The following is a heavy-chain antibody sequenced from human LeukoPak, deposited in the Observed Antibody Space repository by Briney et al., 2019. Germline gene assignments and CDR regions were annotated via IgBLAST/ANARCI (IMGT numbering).Heavy chain of an antibody. CDR1: RFTFNIYS. D-gene: IGHD1-26*01. V-gene: IGHV3-21*01. CDR2: ISSSSSYI. J-gene: IGHJ5*02. Sequence: GGSLRLSCAASRFTFNIYSMNWVRQAPGKGLEWVSSISSSSSYIYYKDSVKGRFTISRDNPKNSLYLQMNSLRAEDAAVYYCARGVGANYTPWGQGTLVTVSS. CDR3: ARGVGANYTP.